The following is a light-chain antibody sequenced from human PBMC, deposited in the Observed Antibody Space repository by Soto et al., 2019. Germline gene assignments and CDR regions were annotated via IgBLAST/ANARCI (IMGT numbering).Light chain of an antibody. CDR2: GTS. J-gene: IGKJ5*01. V-gene: IGKV3-15*01. CDR1: QSVSTN. CDR3: HHYSNWRT. Sequence: VLTQSPATLSVSPGERGTLSCRASQSVSTNLAWYKQRPGQAPRILIYGTSARATGIPDRISGGAAATDFPPTIGSLQSDVFAVDDCHHYSNWRTFGQGTRLEIK.